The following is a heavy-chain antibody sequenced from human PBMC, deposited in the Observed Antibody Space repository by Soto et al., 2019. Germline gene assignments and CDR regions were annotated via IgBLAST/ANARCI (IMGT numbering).Heavy chain of an antibody. CDR2: IYWDDDK. CDR1: GFSLSTSGVG. Sequence: SGPMLVNPTKTLTLTCTFSGFSLSTSGVGVGWIRQPPGKALEWLALIYWDDDKRYSPSLKSRLTITKDTSKNQVVLTMTNMDPVDTATYYCEHHDYGGNYLDYWGQGTLVTVSS. V-gene: IGHV2-5*02. D-gene: IGHD4-17*01. CDR3: EHHDYGGNYLDY. J-gene: IGHJ4*02.